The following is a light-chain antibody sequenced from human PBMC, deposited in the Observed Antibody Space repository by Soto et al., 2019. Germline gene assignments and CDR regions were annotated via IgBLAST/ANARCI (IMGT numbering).Light chain of an antibody. CDR3: QQSYSSLGFT. Sequence: DIQMTQSPSSLSASVGDRVTITCRASESISNNLNWYQHKPGKAPKVLIYAASSLQSGVPSRFSGSGSGTDFILTTTSLQAEDFATYYCQQSYSSLGFTFGPGTKVDL. V-gene: IGKV1-39*01. CDR2: AAS. J-gene: IGKJ3*01. CDR1: ESISNN.